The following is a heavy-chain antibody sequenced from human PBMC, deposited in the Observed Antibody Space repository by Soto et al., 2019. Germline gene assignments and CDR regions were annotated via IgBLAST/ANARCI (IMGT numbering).Heavy chain of an antibody. CDR1: GYTFTSYY. V-gene: IGHV1-46*01. J-gene: IGHJ4*02. D-gene: IGHD6-19*01. Sequence: ASVKVSCKASGYTFTSYYMHWVRQAPGQGLEWMGIINPSGGSTSYARKFQGRVTMTRDTSTSTVYMELSSLRSEDTAVYYCAREAGRRWVDYWGQGTLVTVSS. CDR3: AREAGRRWVDY. CDR2: INPSGGST.